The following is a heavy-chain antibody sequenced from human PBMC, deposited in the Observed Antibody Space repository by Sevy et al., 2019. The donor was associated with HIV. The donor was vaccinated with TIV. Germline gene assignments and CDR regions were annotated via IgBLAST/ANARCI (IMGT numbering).Heavy chain of an antibody. CDR1: GGSFSGYY. CDR2: INHSGST. CDR3: ARVASSSPDY. J-gene: IGHJ4*02. V-gene: IGHV4-34*01. D-gene: IGHD6-6*01. Sequence: SETLSLTCAVYGGSFSGYYWSWIRQPPEKGLEWIGEINHSGSTNYNPSLKSRVTISVDTSKNQFSLKLSSVTAADTAVYYCARVASSSPDYWGQGTLVTDSS.